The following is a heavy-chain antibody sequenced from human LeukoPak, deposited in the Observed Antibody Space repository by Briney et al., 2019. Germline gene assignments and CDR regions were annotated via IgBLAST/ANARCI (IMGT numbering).Heavy chain of an antibody. J-gene: IGHJ4*02. CDR2: IYYSGST. CDR3: ARDPIAAAEPIDY. D-gene: IGHD6-13*01. Sequence: PSETLSLTCTVSGGSIRSGDDYWTWIRQPPGKGLEWIGYIYYSGSTYYNPSLKSRVTISVDTSKNQFSLKLSSVTAADTAVYYCARDPIAAAEPIDYWGRGTLVTVSS. CDR1: GGSIRSGDDY. V-gene: IGHV4-30-4*01.